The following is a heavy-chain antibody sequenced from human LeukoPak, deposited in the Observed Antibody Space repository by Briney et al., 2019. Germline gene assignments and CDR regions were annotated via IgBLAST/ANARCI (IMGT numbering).Heavy chain of an antibody. Sequence: SGGSPRLSCAASGFTFSSYSMNWVRQAPGKGLEWVSSISSSSSYIYYADSVKGRFTISRDNAKNSLYLQMNSLRAEDTAVYYCARSVVVVVAAFDYWGQGTLVTVSS. J-gene: IGHJ4*02. CDR2: ISSSSSYI. CDR3: ARSVVVVVAAFDY. CDR1: GFTFSSYS. V-gene: IGHV3-21*01. D-gene: IGHD2-15*01.